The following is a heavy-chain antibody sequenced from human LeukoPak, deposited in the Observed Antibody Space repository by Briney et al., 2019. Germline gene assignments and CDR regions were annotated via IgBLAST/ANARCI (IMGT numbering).Heavy chain of an antibody. J-gene: IGHJ4*02. CDR3: ARGASWFGELPDFDY. CDR2: INHSGST. V-gene: IGHV4-34*01. Sequence: SETLSLTCAVYGGSFSGYYWSWIRQPPGKGLEWIGEINHSGSTNYNPSLKSRVTISVDTSKNQFSLKLSSVTAADTAVYYCARGASWFGELPDFDYWGQGTLVTVSS. CDR1: GGSFSGYY. D-gene: IGHD3-10*01.